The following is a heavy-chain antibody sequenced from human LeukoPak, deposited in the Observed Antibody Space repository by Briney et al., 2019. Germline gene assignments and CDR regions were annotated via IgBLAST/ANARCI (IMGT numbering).Heavy chain of an antibody. D-gene: IGHD5-12*01. J-gene: IGHJ6*03. CDR2: INNSRSN. V-gene: IGHV4-34*01. Sequence: PSETLSLTCAVYGGSFSGYYWHWIRQPPGKGLEWIGEINNSRSNYYNPSLTSRNSISVDTTRNPFTLKLSPGTAANAAWSYSARHRLPREHRFMDVWGKGTTVSVSS. CDR1: GGSFSGYY. CDR3: ARHRLPREHRFMDV.